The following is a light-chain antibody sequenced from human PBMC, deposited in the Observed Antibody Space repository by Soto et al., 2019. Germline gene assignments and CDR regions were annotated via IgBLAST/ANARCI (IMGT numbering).Light chain of an antibody. CDR3: MQALQTPVT. Sequence: DIVMTQSPLSLPVTPGEPASISCRSSQSLLHSNGYNYLDWYLQKPGQSPQLLIYLGSNRASGVPDRFSGSGSGTDFTLKISRAAAEDVGVYYCMQALQTPVTFGPGTKVDIK. V-gene: IGKV2-28*01. CDR2: LGS. CDR1: QSLLHSNGYNY. J-gene: IGKJ3*01.